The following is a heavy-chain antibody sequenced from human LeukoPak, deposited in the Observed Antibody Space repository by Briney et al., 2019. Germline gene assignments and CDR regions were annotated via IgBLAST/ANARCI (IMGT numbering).Heavy chain of an antibody. J-gene: IGHJ4*02. CDR2: ISLAGQT. D-gene: IGHD1-26*01. Sequence: SGTLSLTCGVSGGSISGTNWWSWVRQPPGQGLEWIGEISLAGQTNYNPSLNGRVTMSLDKSGNQLSLHLTSVTAADTATYFCSRESGPFCPFGYWGQGTLVTVSS. V-gene: IGHV4-4*02. CDR1: GGSISGTNW. CDR3: SRESGPFCPFGY.